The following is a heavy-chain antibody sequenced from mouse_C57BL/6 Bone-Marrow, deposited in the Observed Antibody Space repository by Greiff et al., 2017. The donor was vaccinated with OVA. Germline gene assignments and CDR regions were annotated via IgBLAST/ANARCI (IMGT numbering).Heavy chain of an antibody. D-gene: IGHD2-1*01. CDR2: FHPYNDDT. CDR3: ARGGNYWYYFDY. V-gene: IGHV1-47*01. CDR1: GYTFTTYP. Sequence: VKLQESGAELVKPGASVTMSCKASGYTFTTYPIEWVKQNHGKSLEWIGNFHPYNDDTEYNEKFKNKATLNVEKSSSTVYLELSRLTSDDSSVYYCARGGNYWYYFDYWGQGTTLTVSS. J-gene: IGHJ2*01.